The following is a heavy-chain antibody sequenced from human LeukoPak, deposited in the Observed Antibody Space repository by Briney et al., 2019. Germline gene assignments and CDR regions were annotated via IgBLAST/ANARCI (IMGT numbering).Heavy chain of an antibody. J-gene: IGHJ4*02. V-gene: IGHV3-74*01. CDR3: VRDRKYRIVGTTQHYFDC. D-gene: IGHD1-26*01. CDR1: GFTFSNYW. CDR2: INSDGINT. Sequence: GGSLRLSCAASGFTFSNYWMHWVRQAPGKGLVWVSRINSDGINTSYADSVKGRFTISRDNAKNTLNLQMNSLRAEDTALYYCVRDRKYRIVGTTQHYFDCWGQGTLVSVSS.